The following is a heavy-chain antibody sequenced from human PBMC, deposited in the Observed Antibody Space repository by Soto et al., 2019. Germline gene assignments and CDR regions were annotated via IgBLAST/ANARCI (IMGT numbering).Heavy chain of an antibody. CDR3: ARDWVGDHAY. CDR1: GYTFTSYG. J-gene: IGHJ4*02. CDR2: ISGYNGDT. D-gene: IGHD4-17*01. Sequence: QVQLVQSGGEVKQPGASVKVSCKTSGYTFTSYGISWVRQAPGQGLEWMGWISGYNGDTKYVQKFQGRVTLTTDTSTNTAYMEVRSLRSDDTAVYYCARDWVGDHAYWGQGTLVTVSS. V-gene: IGHV1-18*01.